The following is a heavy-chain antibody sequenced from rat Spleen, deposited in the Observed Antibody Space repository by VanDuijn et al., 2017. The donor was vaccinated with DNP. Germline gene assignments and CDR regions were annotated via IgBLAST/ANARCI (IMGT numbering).Heavy chain of an antibody. J-gene: IGHJ3*01. D-gene: IGHD1-9*01. Sequence: EVQLVESGGGLVQPGRSLKLSCVASGFTFNNYWMTWIRQVPMQSLEWVAMFSVTAGSPYYRDSVKGRFTISRDNAKSTLYLQMDSLRSEDTATYYCTRRGHTTGLNWFVYWGQGTLVTVSS. CDR2: FSVTAGSP. CDR1: GFTFNNYW. V-gene: IGHV5-31*01. CDR3: TRRGHTTGLNWFVY.